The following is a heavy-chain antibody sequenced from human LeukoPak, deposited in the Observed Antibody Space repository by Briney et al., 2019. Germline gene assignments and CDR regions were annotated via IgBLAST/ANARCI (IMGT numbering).Heavy chain of an antibody. Sequence: SVKVSCKASGGTFSSYAISWVRQAPGQGLEWMGGIIPIFGTANYAQKFQGRVTITADESTSTAYMELSSLRSEDTAVYYCARSYYYGSGSCYYGYWGQGTLVTVSS. D-gene: IGHD3-10*01. CDR1: GGTFSSYA. V-gene: IGHV1-69*13. CDR3: ARSYYYGSGSCYYGY. CDR2: IIPIFGTA. J-gene: IGHJ4*02.